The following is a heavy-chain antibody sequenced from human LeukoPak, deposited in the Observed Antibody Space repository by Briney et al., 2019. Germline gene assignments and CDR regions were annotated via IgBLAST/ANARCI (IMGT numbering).Heavy chain of an antibody. V-gene: IGHV1-3*01. CDR3: ARGGITMVRGVIMGY. D-gene: IGHD3-10*01. CDR1: GYTFTSYA. J-gene: IGHJ4*02. Sequence: GASVKVSCKASGYTFTSYAMHWVRQAPGQRLEWMGWINAGNGNTKYSQKFQGRVTITRDTSASTAYMELSSLRSEDTAVYYCARGGITMVRGVIMGYWGQGTLVTVSS. CDR2: INAGNGNT.